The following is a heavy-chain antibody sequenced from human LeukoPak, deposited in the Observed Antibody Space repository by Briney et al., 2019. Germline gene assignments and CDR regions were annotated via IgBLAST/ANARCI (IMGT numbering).Heavy chain of an antibody. Sequence: SVKVSCKASGSTFTSSAVQWVRQARGQRLEWIGWIVVGSGNTNYAQKFQERVTITRDMSTSTAYMELSSLRSEDTAVYYCAADLQGNSNLDYWGQGTLVTVSS. CDR3: AADLQGNSNLDY. CDR1: GSTFTSSA. D-gene: IGHD4-11*01. CDR2: IVVGSGNT. V-gene: IGHV1-58*01. J-gene: IGHJ4*02.